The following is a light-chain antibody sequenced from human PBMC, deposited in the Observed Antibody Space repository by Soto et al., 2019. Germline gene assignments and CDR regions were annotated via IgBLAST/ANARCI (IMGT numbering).Light chain of an antibody. J-gene: IGKJ5*01. CDR2: KAS. V-gene: IGKV1-5*03. CDR3: QHADSFPLIT. Sequence: DIQMTQSPSSLSASVGDRVTITCRARQTISSWLAWYQQKPGKAPKLLIYKASTLKSGVPSRFSGSGSGTDFTLTISSLQPEDFATYYCQHADSFPLITFGQGTRLEIK. CDR1: QTISSW.